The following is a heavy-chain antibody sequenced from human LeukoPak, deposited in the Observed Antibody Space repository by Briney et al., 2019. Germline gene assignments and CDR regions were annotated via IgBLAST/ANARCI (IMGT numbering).Heavy chain of an antibody. CDR3: ATVWFGELLWGYFDY. CDR2: IYHSGST. Sequence: SETLSLTCAVSGYSISSGYYWGWIRPPPGKGLEWIGSIYHSGSTYYNPSLKSRVTISVDTSKNQFSLKLSSVTAADTAVYYCATVWFGELLWGYFDYWGQGTLVTVSS. CDR1: GYSISSGYY. V-gene: IGHV4-38-2*01. J-gene: IGHJ4*02. D-gene: IGHD3-10*01.